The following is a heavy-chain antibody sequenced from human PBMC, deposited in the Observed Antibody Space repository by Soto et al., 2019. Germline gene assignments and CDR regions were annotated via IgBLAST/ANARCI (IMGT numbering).Heavy chain of an antibody. Sequence: SETLSLTCAVSGGSSSSGDYYWIWIRQPPGKGLEWIGYIYYSGSTYYNPSLKSRVTISVDTSKNQFSLKLSSVTAADTAVYYCARVLLIYDFWSGYSEPDAFDIWSQGTMVTVSS. CDR2: IYYSGST. D-gene: IGHD3-3*01. V-gene: IGHV4-30-4*01. J-gene: IGHJ3*02. CDR3: ARVLLIYDFWSGYSEPDAFDI. CDR1: GGSSSSGDYY.